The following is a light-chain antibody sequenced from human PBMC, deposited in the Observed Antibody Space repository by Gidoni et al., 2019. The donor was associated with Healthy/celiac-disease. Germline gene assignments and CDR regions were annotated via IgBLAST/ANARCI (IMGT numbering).Light chain of an antibody. V-gene: IGKV2-28*01. Sequence: IVMNQSPRSLPVTPGEPASISCRSSQSLLHSNGYTYLYWYLQKPGQSPHLLIYLGSNRASGVPDRFSGSGSGTAFTLKISRVDAADVGVYYCMQALQTPSFGQGTKVEIK. J-gene: IGKJ1*01. CDR3: MQALQTPS. CDR2: LGS. CDR1: QSLLHSNGYTY.